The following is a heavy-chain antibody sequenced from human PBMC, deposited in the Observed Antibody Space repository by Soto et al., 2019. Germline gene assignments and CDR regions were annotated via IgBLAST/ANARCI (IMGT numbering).Heavy chain of an antibody. J-gene: IGHJ6*03. V-gene: IGHV3-9*01. D-gene: IGHD3-10*01. CDR2: ISWNSGNI. CDR3: AKDYFASGSGYLDV. Sequence: EVQLVESGGGLVQPGRSLRLSCAASGFTFDDYAMHWVRQVPGKGLEWVSGISWNSGNIAYADSVKGRFTISRDNAKNSLYLQMNSLRAEDTAFYYCAKDYFASGSGYLDVWGKGTTVTVSS. CDR1: GFTFDDYA.